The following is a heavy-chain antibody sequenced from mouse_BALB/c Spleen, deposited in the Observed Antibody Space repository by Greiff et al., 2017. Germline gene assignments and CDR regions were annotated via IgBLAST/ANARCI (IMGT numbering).Heavy chain of an antibody. CDR3: ARADDNGSPCAY. Sequence: EVHLVESGGGLVKPGGSLKLSCAASGFTFSSYPMSWVRQSPEKRLAWVAEISSGGSYTYYPDTVTGRFTISRDNAKNTLYLEMSSLRSEDTAMYYCARADDNGSPCAYWGQGTLVTVSA. CDR2: ISSGGSYT. D-gene: IGHD6-1*01. CDR1: GFTFSSYP. J-gene: IGHJ3*01. V-gene: IGHV5-9-4*01.